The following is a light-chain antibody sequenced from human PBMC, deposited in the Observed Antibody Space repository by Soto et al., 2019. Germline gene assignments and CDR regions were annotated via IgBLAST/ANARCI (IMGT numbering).Light chain of an antibody. CDR1: DSNIGKNY. CDR3: GTWDSSLSAVV. V-gene: IGLV1-51*01. J-gene: IGLJ2*01. Sequence: QSVLTQSPSVSAAPGQKVTISCSGSDSNIGKNYVSWYQQLPRTAPNLLIFDNNKRPFGIPDRFSGSKSGASATLGIAGLQTGDEADYYCGTWDSSLSAVVFGGGTKLTVL. CDR2: DNN.